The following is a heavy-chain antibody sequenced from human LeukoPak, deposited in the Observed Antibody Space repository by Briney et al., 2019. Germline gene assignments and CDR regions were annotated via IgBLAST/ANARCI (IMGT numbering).Heavy chain of an antibody. CDR2: INPSGGST. CDR1: GYTFTSYY. D-gene: IGHD3-22*01. J-gene: IGHJ4*02. V-gene: IGHV1-46*01. Sequence: PGGSLRLSCAASGYTFTSYYMHWVRQAPGQGLEWMGIINPSGGSTSYAQKFQGRVTMTRDTSTSTVYMELSSLRSEDTAVYYCARGRLGSGYYYLGYWGQGTLVTVSS. CDR3: ARGRLGSGYYYLGY.